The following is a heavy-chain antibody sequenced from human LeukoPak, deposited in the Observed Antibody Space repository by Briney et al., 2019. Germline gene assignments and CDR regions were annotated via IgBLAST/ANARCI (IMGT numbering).Heavy chain of an antibody. D-gene: IGHD3-22*01. Sequence: HPETLSLTCTFSGGSISSSSYYWGWIRQPPGKGLEWIGSMYYSGSTHHNPSLESRVTISVDTSKNQFSLKRSSVTAADTAVYYCARHVGIVVANQMNWFDPFGQGKMVTVSS. J-gene: IGHJ5*02. CDR3: ARHVGIVVANQMNWFDP. CDR1: GGSISSSSYY. CDR2: MYYSGST. V-gene: IGHV4-39*01.